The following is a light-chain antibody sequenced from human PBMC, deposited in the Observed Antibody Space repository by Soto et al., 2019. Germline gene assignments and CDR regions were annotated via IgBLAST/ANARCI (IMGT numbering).Light chain of an antibody. CDR3: QQRSNWPGT. V-gene: IGKV3-11*01. CDR2: DAS. CDR1: QSVSSY. J-gene: IGKJ2*01. Sequence: EIVLTQSPATLSWSPGERATLSCRASQSVSSYLAWYQQKPGQAPRLLIYDASNRATGIPARFSGSGSGTDFTLTISSLDPEDFAVYYCQQRSNWPGTFGQGTKLEIK.